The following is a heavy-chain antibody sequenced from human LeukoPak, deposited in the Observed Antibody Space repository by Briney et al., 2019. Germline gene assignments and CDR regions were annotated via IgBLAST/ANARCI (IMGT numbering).Heavy chain of an antibody. CDR2: IYYSGST. CDR1: GGSISSSSYY. V-gene: IGHV4-39*07. D-gene: IGHD5-24*01. CDR3: ARAKDVEMARNNYDY. J-gene: IGHJ4*02. Sequence: SETLSLTCTVSGGSISSSSYYWGWIRQPPGKGLESIGSIYYSGSTYYNPSLKSRVTISVDTSKNQFSLKLSSVTAADTAVYYCARAKDVEMARNNYDYWGQGTLVTVSS.